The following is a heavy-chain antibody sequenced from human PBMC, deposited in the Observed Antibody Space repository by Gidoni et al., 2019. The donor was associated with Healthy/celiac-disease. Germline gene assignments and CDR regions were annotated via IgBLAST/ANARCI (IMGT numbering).Heavy chain of an antibody. V-gene: IGHV3-23*01. CDR3: AKSRGYSGYDSSFDY. CDR2: ISCSGGST. J-gene: IGHJ4*02. D-gene: IGHD5-12*01. Sequence: EVQLLESGGGLVQPGGSLRLSCADYGFTFSSSAMSWVRQAPGKGLEWVSAISCSGGSTYYADSVKGRFTISRDNSKNTLYLQMNSLRAEDTAVYYCAKSRGYSGYDSSFDYWGQGTLVTVSS. CDR1: GFTFSSSA.